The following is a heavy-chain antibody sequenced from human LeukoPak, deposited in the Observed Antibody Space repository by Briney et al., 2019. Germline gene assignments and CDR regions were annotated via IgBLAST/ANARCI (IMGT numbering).Heavy chain of an antibody. D-gene: IGHD6-13*01. CDR3: AKRDSSSWYSLYFDY. CDR1: GFTFSSYA. Sequence: GGSLRLSRAASGFTFSSYAMSWVRQAPGKGLEWVSAISGSGGSTYYADSVKGRFTISRDNSKNTLYLQMNSLRAEDTAVYYCAKRDSSSWYSLYFDYWAREPWSPSPQ. J-gene: IGHJ4*02. CDR2: ISGSGGST. V-gene: IGHV3-23*01.